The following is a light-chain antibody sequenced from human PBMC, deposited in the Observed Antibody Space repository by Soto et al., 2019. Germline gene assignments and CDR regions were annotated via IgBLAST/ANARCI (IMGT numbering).Light chain of an antibody. V-gene: IGLV2-23*02. CDR2: EVT. CDR3: CSYAGISTVV. J-gene: IGLJ2*01. Sequence: QSVLTQPASVSGSPGQSITISCTGSSSDVGSYDIVSWYQQHPGKAPKLMIYEVTKRPSGVSHRFSASKTGNTASLTISGLQAEDEADYYCCSYAGISTVVFGGGTKVTVL. CDR1: SSDVGSYDI.